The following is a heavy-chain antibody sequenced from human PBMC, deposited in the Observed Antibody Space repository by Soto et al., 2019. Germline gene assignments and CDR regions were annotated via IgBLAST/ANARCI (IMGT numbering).Heavy chain of an antibody. D-gene: IGHD6-13*01. CDR1: GFTFSSYG. Sequence: GGSLRLSCAASGFTFSSYGMHWVRQAPGKGLEWVAVISYDGSNKYYADSVKGRFTISRDNSKNTLYLQMNSLRAEDTAVYYCAHTAAGSYYFDYWGQGTLVTVSS. CDR3: AHTAAGSYYFDY. J-gene: IGHJ4*02. CDR2: ISYDGSNK. V-gene: IGHV3-30*03.